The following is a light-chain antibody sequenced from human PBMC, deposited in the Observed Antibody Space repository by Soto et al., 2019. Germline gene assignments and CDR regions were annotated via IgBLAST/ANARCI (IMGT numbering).Light chain of an antibody. CDR1: QGIRND. V-gene: IGKV1-39*01. CDR3: QQSHTARA. CDR2: SAS. J-gene: IGKJ1*01. Sequence: IQLNQSPSSLSAFVGDRVTLTCRASQGIRNDLGWYQQKPGKAPKLLIYSASTLQSGVPSRFSGSGSGTDFTLTISSLQPEDFATYYCQQSHTARAFGQGTKVDIK.